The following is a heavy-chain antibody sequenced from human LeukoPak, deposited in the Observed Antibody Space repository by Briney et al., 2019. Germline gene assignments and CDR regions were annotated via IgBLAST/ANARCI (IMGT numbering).Heavy chain of an antibody. J-gene: IGHJ6*03. Sequence: SSETLSLTCTVSSHSITNTYFGWLRQSPGKGLEWIGSISQRQITYTRPSLRSRATLSKKPSNKPYSMRRTSMTAGQPAINYWVSHETPYYYIDVWGKGTPVTISS. CDR3: VSHETPYYYIDV. V-gene: IGHV4-39*01. CDR2: ISQRQIT. CDR1: SHSITNTY.